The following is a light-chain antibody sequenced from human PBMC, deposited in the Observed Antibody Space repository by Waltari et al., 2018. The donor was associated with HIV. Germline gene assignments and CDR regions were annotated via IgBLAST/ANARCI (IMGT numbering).Light chain of an antibody. J-gene: IGLJ3*02. CDR2: EVT. V-gene: IGLV2-8*01. CDR3: SSYGDSLRVL. CDR1: SRDIGAYDS. Sequence: QSALTQPPSASGSLGQSVTISCTGSSRDIGAYDSVSWFQQHPRSAPKLLLYEVTRRPSTVSGRFAGSRSGSTAFLTVAGLQPDDEATYFCSSYGDSLRVLFGGGTNVTVL.